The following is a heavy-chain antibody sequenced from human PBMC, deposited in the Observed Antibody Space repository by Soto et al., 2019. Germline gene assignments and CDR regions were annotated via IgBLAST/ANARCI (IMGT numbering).Heavy chain of an antibody. Sequence: QVQLVESGGGVVQPGRSLRLSCAASGFTFSSYAMHWVRQAPGKGLEWVAVISYDGSNKYYADSVKGRFTISRDNSKNTRYLKRNSLGAGDTAVYYCARDGHCGGAYWGQGTLSTVSS. CDR1: GFTFSSYA. CDR3: ARDGHCGGAY. J-gene: IGHJ4*02. V-gene: IGHV3-30-3*01. CDR2: ISYDGSNK. D-gene: IGHD2-21*02.